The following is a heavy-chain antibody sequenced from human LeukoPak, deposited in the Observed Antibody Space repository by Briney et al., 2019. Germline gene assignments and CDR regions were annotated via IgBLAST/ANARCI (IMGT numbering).Heavy chain of an antibody. CDR1: GGSISSGDYY. V-gene: IGHV4-30-4*01. CDR3: ARGLLDADAFDI. CDR2: IYYSGST. D-gene: IGHD2-21*01. Sequence: SETLSLTCTVSGGSISSGDYYWSRIRQPPGKGLEWIGYIYYSGSTYYNPSLKSRVTMSVDTSKNQYSLKLSSVTAADTAVYYCARGLLDADAFDIWGQGTMVTVSS. J-gene: IGHJ3*02.